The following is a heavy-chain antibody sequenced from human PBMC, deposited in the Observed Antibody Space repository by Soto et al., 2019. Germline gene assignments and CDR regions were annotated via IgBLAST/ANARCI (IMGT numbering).Heavy chain of an antibody. V-gene: IGHV4-34*01. CDR3: ARGLPPLRWRNWFDP. Sequence: QVQLQQWGAGLLKPSETLSLTCAVYGGSFSGYYWSWIRQPPGKGLGWIGEINHSGSTNYNPSLKSRVTISVDTSKNQFSLKLSSVTAADTAVYYCARGLPPLRWRNWFDPWGQGTLVTVSS. D-gene: IGHD4-17*01. J-gene: IGHJ5*02. CDR1: GGSFSGYY. CDR2: INHSGST.